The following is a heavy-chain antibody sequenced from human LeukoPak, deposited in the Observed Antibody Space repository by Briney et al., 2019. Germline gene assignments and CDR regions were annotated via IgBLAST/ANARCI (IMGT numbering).Heavy chain of an antibody. D-gene: IGHD3-16*02. CDR2: INPNSGGT. Sequence: ASVKVSCKAYGYTFTGYYMHWVRQAPGQGLEWMGWINPNSGGTIYAQKFQGRVTMTRDTSTSTAHMELSSLRSDDTAVYYCARSIMITFGGVIALGYWGQGTLVTVSS. J-gene: IGHJ4*02. CDR3: ARSIMITFGGVIALGY. CDR1: GYTFTGYY. V-gene: IGHV1-2*02.